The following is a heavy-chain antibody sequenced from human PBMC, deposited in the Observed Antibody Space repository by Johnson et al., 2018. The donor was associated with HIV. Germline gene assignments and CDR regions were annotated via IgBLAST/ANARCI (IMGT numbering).Heavy chain of an antibody. CDR3: ARDVKYYDTSGYHSDAFDI. V-gene: IGHV3-20*04. J-gene: IGHJ3*02. CDR2: INWNGATT. Sequence: VQLVESGGGLVKPGGSLRLSCAASGFTFSDYYMSWIRQAPGKGLEWVSGINWNGATTVYADSVQGRFTISRDNAKRSLYLQVNSLRGEDTALYYFARDVKYYDTSGYHSDAFDIWGQGTLVIVSS. CDR1: GFTFSDYY. D-gene: IGHD3-22*01.